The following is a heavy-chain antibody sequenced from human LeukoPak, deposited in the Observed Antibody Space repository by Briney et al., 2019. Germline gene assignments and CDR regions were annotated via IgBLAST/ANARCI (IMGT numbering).Heavy chain of an antibody. Sequence: ASVKVSCKASGGTFSSYAISWVRQAPGQGLEWMGWMNPNSGNTGYAQKFQGRVTMTRNTSISTAYMELSSLRSEDTAVYYCARGGGDYGDYYYYYMDVWGKGTTVTISS. CDR1: GGTFSSYA. D-gene: IGHD4-17*01. V-gene: IGHV1-8*02. CDR3: ARGGGDYGDYYYYYMDV. CDR2: MNPNSGNT. J-gene: IGHJ6*03.